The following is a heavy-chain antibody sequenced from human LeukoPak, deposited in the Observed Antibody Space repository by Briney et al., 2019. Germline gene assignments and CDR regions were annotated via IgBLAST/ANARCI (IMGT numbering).Heavy chain of an antibody. CDR1: GGTFSSYA. CDR2: IIPIFGTA. Sequence: SVKVSCKASGGTFSSYAISWVRQAPGQGLEWVGRIIPIFGTANYAQKFQGRVTITTDESTSTAYMELSSLRSEDTAVYYCARPLRSGYYYNAFDIWGQGTMVTVSP. V-gene: IGHV1-69*05. CDR3: ARPLRSGYYYNAFDI. J-gene: IGHJ3*02. D-gene: IGHD3-22*01.